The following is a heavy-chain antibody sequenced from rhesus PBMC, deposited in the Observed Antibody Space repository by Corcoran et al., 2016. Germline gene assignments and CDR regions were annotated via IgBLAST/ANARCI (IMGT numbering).Heavy chain of an antibody. CDR1: GGSFRSYW. J-gene: IGHJ5-1*01. V-gene: IGHV4-80*01. D-gene: IGHD4-29*01. Sequence: QVQLQESGPGLVKPSETLSLTCAVSGGSFRSYWWNWLRQPPGKGLEWIGDINGYRGSNNYNPSLQSRVNMSKDVSKNQFSLRLTSVTAADTAVYYCTSPIRYRFDVWGPGVLVSVSS. CDR2: INGYRGSN. CDR3: TSPIRYRFDV.